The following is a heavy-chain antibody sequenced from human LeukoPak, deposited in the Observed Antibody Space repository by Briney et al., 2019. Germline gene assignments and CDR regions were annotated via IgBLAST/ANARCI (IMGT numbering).Heavy chain of an antibody. Sequence: TSETLSLTCAVYGGSFSGYYWSWIRQPPGKGLEWIGEINHSGSTNYNPSLKSRVTISVDTSKNQFSLKLSSVTAADTAVYYCARGRYCGGDCLGYWGQGTLVTVSS. V-gene: IGHV4-34*01. J-gene: IGHJ4*02. D-gene: IGHD2-21*01. CDR2: INHSGST. CDR3: ARGRYCGGDCLGY. CDR1: GGSFSGYY.